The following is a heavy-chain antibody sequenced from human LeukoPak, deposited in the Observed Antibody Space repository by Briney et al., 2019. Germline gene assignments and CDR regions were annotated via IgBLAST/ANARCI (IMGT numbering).Heavy chain of an antibody. CDR1: GFTVSSNY. D-gene: IGHD3-22*01. CDR3: ARVSSGYYYGYFDY. J-gene: IGHJ4*02. Sequence: GGSLRLSCAASGFTVSSNYMSWVRQAPGKGLEWVSVIYSGGSTYYADSVKGRFTISRDNSKNTLYLQMNSLRAEDTAVYYCARVSSGYYYGYFDYWGQGALVTVSS. CDR2: IYSGGST. V-gene: IGHV3-66*01.